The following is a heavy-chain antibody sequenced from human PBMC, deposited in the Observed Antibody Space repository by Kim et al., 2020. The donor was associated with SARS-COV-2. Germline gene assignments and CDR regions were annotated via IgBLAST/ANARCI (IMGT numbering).Heavy chain of an antibody. V-gene: IGHV4-39*01. J-gene: IGHJ4*02. Sequence: YYNPSLKSRVTISVDTSKNQFSLKLSSVTAADTAVYYCASLHSLLNYFDYWGQGTLVTVSS. D-gene: IGHD3-16*01. CDR3: ASLHSLLNYFDY.